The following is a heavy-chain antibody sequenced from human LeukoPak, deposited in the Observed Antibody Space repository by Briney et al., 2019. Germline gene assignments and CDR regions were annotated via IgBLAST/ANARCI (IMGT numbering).Heavy chain of an antibody. J-gene: IGHJ5*02. Sequence: ASVKVSCKASGYTFTSYGISWVRQAPGQGLEWMGWISAYNGNTNYAQKLQGRVTMTTDTSTSTAYMELRSLRSDDTAVYYCARVRGVLMVYATGNWFDPRGQGTLVTVSS. V-gene: IGHV1-18*01. CDR2: ISAYNGNT. D-gene: IGHD2-8*01. CDR1: GYTFTSYG. CDR3: ARVRGVLMVYATGNWFDP.